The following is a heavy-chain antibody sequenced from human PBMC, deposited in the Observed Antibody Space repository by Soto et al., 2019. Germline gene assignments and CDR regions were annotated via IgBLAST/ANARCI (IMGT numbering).Heavy chain of an antibody. V-gene: IGHV4-59*01. CDR3: ARDRGSRVGLDV. J-gene: IGHJ6*02. D-gene: IGHD2-2*01. Sequence: PSETLSLTCIVSGGSISSSYWSWIRQPPGEGLEWIGDVYYTGSTNYNPSLKSRVTMSVDTSKKQFSLNLSSVTAADTAVYYCARDRGSRVGLDVWGQGTTVTVSS. CDR2: VYYTGST. CDR1: GGSISSSY.